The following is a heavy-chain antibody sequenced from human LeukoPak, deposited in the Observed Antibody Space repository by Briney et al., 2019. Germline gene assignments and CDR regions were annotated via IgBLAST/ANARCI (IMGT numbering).Heavy chain of an antibody. J-gene: IGHJ3*02. CDR3: AKIRKYGPDAFDI. V-gene: IGHV3-23*01. CDR2: ISGSGGST. CDR1: GFTFSSYA. D-gene: IGHD1-14*01. Sequence: GGSLRLSCAASGFTFSSYAMSWVRQAPGKGLEWVSAISGSGGSTYYADSVKGRFTISRDNSKNTLYLQMNSLRAEDTAVYYCAKIRKYGPDAFDIWGQRTMVTVSS.